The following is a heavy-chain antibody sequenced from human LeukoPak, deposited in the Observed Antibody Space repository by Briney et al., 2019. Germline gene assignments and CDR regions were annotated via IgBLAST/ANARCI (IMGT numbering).Heavy chain of an antibody. CDR2: ISYDGSNK. V-gene: IGHV3-30-3*01. D-gene: IGHD3-22*01. J-gene: IGHJ4*02. CDR1: GFTFSSYA. CDR3: ARDRDYYDDSGYLTFDY. Sequence: PGGSLRLSCAASGFTFSSYAMHWVRQAPGKGLEWVAVISYDGSNKYCADSVKGRFTISRDNSKNTLYLQMNSLRAEDTAVYYCARDRDYYDDSGYLTFDYWGQGTLVTVSS.